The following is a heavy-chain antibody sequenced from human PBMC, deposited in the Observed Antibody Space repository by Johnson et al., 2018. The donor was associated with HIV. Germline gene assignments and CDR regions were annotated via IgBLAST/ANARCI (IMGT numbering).Heavy chain of an antibody. CDR3: ARMTTTVSHHDAFDI. V-gene: IGHV3-66*01. D-gene: IGHD4-17*01. Sequence: VQLVESGGGLVQPGGSLRLSCAASGFTVSSNYMSWVRQAPGKGLEWASTFYSGDSTYYADSVTGRFTISRDNSKNTLYLQMNSLRAEDTAVYYCARMTTTVSHHDAFDIWGQGTMVTISS. J-gene: IGHJ3*02. CDR2: FYSGDST. CDR1: GFTVSSNY.